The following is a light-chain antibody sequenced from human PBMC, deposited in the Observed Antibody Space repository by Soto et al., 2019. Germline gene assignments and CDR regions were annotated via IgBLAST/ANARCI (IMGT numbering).Light chain of an antibody. V-gene: IGKV1-9*01. CDR2: AAS. CDR3: QQYSTYSWT. Sequence: DIQFTQSPSFLSATVGDGFTIPCRARQDISNYLAWYQQKPGKAPNLLIYAASTLQSGVPSRFSGSGSGTQFTLTISSLQPDDFATYYCQQYSTYSWTFGQGTKVDIK. CDR1: QDISNY. J-gene: IGKJ1*01.